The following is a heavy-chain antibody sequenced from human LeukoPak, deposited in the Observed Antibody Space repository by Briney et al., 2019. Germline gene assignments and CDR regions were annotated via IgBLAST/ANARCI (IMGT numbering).Heavy chain of an antibody. CDR3: ARLAELPVGGNAFDI. CDR1: GYSISSGYY. CDR2: IYHSGST. V-gene: IGHV4-38-2*02. Sequence: SETLSLTCTVSGYSISSGYYWGWIRQPPGKGLEGIGSIYHSGSTYYNPSLKSRVTISVDTSEHQFSLQLRSVTAADTAVYYCARLAELPVGGNAFDIWGQGTMVTVSS. J-gene: IGHJ3*02. D-gene: IGHD1-26*01.